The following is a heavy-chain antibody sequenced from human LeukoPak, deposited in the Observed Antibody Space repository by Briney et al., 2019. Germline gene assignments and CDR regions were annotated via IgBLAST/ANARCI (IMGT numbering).Heavy chain of an antibody. CDR2: ICPGDSET. V-gene: IGHV5-51*01. J-gene: IGHJ6*03. D-gene: IGHD5-18*01. CDR1: GYSFSNYW. Sequence: GESLKISCKGSGYSFSNYWIGWVRQMPGKGLEWMGMICPGDSETRYSPSFQGQVTFSADKSISTAYLQWSSLKASDTAMYYCASHGYSYGSYYMDVWGKGTTVTVSS. CDR3: ASHGYSYGSYYMDV.